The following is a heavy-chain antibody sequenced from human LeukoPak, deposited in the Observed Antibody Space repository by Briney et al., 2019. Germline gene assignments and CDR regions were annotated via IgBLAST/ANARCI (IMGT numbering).Heavy chain of an antibody. CDR3: ARGYSSSWSDYFDY. J-gene: IGHJ4*02. CDR1: GGSISSSSYY. D-gene: IGHD6-13*01. Sequence: PSETLSLTCTVSGGSISSSSYYWGWIRQPPGKGLEWIGSIYYSGSTYYNPSLKSRVTISVDTSKNQFSLKLSSVTAADTAVYYCARGYSSSWSDYFDYWGQGTLVTVSS. V-gene: IGHV4-39*01. CDR2: IYYSGST.